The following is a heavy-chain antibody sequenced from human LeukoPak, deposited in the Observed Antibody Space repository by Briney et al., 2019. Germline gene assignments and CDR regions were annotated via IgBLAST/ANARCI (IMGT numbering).Heavy chain of an antibody. Sequence: GGSLRPSCAASGFTFSDYYMSWIRQAPGKGLEWVSYISSSGSTIYYADSVKGRFTISRDNAKNSLYLQMNSLRAEDTAVYYCATGEAMFAYYFDYWGQGTLVTVSS. CDR1: GFTFSDYY. D-gene: IGHD3-10*02. CDR3: ATGEAMFAYYFDY. CDR2: ISSSGSTI. V-gene: IGHV3-11*01. J-gene: IGHJ4*02.